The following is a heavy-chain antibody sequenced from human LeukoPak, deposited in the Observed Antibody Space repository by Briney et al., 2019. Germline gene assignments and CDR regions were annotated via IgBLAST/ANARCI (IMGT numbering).Heavy chain of an antibody. D-gene: IGHD5-12*01. CDR2: LYLSRTT. J-gene: IGHJ4*02. CDR1: GGSISGGSHH. CDR3: VRHDGRGGATMGSLDS. Sequence: SETLSLTCTVSGGSISGGSHHWGWFRQSPGKGLEWIGSLYLSRTTCYNPSLNSRVTISVDTSKNQFSLQLNSVTAADTAVYYCVRHDGRGGATMGSLDSWGQGSLVTVSS. V-gene: IGHV4-39*01.